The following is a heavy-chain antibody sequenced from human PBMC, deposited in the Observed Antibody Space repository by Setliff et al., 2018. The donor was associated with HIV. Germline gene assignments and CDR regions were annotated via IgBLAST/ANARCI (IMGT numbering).Heavy chain of an antibody. CDR2: INPKSGGT. D-gene: IGHD1-1*01. V-gene: IGHV1-2*02. J-gene: IGHJ1*01. Sequence: GASVKVSCKSSGYTFSDYYMYWVRQAPGQGLEWMGWINPKSGGTNYAQVRDRVTMTRDTSVTTVYMEVSRLRSDDTAVYYCARDSNAPYFQHWGQGTLVTVSS. CDR1: GYTFSDYY. CDR3: ARDSNAPYFQH.